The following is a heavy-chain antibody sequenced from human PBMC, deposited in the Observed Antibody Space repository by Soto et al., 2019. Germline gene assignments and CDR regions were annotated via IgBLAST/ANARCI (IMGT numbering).Heavy chain of an antibody. CDR3: ARDLDCSSTSCRDYYYYYYYMDV. CDR2: IIPILGIA. D-gene: IGHD2-2*01. V-gene: IGHV1-69*08. J-gene: IGHJ6*03. Sequence: QVQLVQSGAEVKKPGSSVKVSCKASGGTFSSYTISWVRQAPGQGLEWMGRIIPILGIANYAQKFQGRVTITADKSTSTAYMVLSSLRSEDTAVYYCARDLDCSSTSCRDYYYYYYYMDVWGKGTTVTVSS. CDR1: GGTFSSYT.